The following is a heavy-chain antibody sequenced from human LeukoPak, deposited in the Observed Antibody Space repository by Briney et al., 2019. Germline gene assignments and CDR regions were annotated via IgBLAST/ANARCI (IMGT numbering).Heavy chain of an antibody. J-gene: IGHJ4*02. V-gene: IGHV3-30-3*01. CDR2: ISEGGNNK. Sequence: GGSLRLSCEASGFTFDSYAIHWVRQAPGKGLDWVAVISEGGNNKYHADSVKGRFTISRDNTENTVYLQMNSLRAEDTAVYYCARADYDVLTGYSGGYFDYWGQGTLVTVSS. D-gene: IGHD3-9*01. CDR3: ARADYDVLTGYSGGYFDY. CDR1: GFTFDSYA.